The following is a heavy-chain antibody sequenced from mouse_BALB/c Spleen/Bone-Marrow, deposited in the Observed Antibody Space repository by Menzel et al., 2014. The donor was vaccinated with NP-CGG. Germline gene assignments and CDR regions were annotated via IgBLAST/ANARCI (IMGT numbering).Heavy chain of an antibody. CDR3: ARAKRYGEMDY. J-gene: IGHJ4*01. V-gene: IGHV1-87*01. CDR2: IYPGDGDT. CDR1: GYTFTSYW. D-gene: IGHD2-14*01. Sequence: QVHVKQSGAELARPGASVKLSCKASGYTFTSYWMQWVKQRPGQGLEWIGAIYPGDGDTRFTQKFKGKATLTADKSSSTAYMQLSRLASEDSAVYYCARAKRYGEMDYWGQGTSVTVSS.